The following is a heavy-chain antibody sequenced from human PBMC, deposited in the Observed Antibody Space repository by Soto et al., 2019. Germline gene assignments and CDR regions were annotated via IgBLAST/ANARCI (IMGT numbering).Heavy chain of an antibody. D-gene: IGHD1-1*01. CDR2: SSNSGPFT. CDR3: VRSGDNYNLLDY. J-gene: IGHJ4*02. Sequence: LRLSCAASGFTFSDHYMSWIRQAPGKGLEWIGYSSNSGPFTRYADSVKGRFSISRDNAKNSLYLQINSLRGDDTAIYYCVRSGDNYNLLDYWGQGTPVTVSS. V-gene: IGHV3-11*06. CDR1: GFTFSDHY.